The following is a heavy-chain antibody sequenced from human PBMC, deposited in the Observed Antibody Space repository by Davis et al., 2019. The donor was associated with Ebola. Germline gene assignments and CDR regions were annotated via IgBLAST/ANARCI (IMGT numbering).Heavy chain of an antibody. Sequence: PGGSLRLSCAASGFTFSSYWMSWVRQAPGKGLEWVANIKQDGSEKYYVDSVKGRFTISRDNAKNSLYLQMNSLRAEDTAVYYCARVGRSGGSSWTSYYYYYYYMDVWGKGTTVTVSS. V-gene: IGHV3-7*01. J-gene: IGHJ6*03. D-gene: IGHD6-13*01. CDR2: IKQDGSEK. CDR1: GFTFSSYW. CDR3: ARVGRSGGSSWTSYYYYYYYMDV.